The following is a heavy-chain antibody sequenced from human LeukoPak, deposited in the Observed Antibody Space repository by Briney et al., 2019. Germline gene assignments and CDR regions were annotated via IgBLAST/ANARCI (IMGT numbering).Heavy chain of an antibody. CDR1: GFTFSSYS. CDR2: ISSSSSYI. CDR3: ARANPRDGYNYDAFDI. V-gene: IGHV3-21*01. J-gene: IGHJ3*02. Sequence: GGSLRLSCAASGFTFSSYSMNWVRQAPGKGLEWLSSISSSSSYIYYADSVKGRFTISRDNAKNSLYLQMNSLRAEDTAVYYCARANPRDGYNYDAFDIWGQGTMVTVSS. D-gene: IGHD5-24*01.